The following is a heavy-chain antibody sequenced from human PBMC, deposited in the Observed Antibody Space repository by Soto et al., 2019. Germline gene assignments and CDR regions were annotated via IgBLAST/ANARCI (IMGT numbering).Heavy chain of an antibody. V-gene: IGHV4-31*03. CDR1: GASISSGGYY. Sequence: QVQLQESGPGLVKPSQTLSLSCTVSGASISSGGYYWTWIRQHPGKGLEWIGNIDYSGSTYYNPSHKSRVIITADTSKNQFSLELISVTAADTAVYYCARAVSNAFDVWGQGTVVTVSS. D-gene: IGHD4-4*01. J-gene: IGHJ3*01. CDR2: IDYSGST. CDR3: ARAVSNAFDV.